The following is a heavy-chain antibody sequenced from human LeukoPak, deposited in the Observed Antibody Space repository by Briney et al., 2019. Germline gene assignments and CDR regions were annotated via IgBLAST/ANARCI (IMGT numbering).Heavy chain of an antibody. CDR3: ARDLSGITGSTFFFQAEDGIRGTVPVSAFLLNRSSDL. D-gene: IGHD1-14*01. V-gene: IGHV4-39*07. J-gene: IGHJ2*01. CDR2: IDYSGST. Sequence: REPPVKGLESFGRIDYSGSTYYNPSLKCRVPISVDTSKNHFSLKLSSVTAADTAVYYCARDLSGITGSTFFFQAEDGIRGTVPVSAFLLNRSSDL.